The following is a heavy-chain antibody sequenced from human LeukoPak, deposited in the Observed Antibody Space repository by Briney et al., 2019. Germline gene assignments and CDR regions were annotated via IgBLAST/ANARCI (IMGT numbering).Heavy chain of an antibody. Sequence: SETLSLTCTVSGDSISSGDYYWSWIRQPAEKGLEWIGRIYTSGSTNYNPSLKSRVTISVDTSKNQFSLKLSSVTAADTAVYYCARDLIYYDSSGYHNDAFDIWGQGTMVTVSS. J-gene: IGHJ3*02. CDR1: GDSISSGDYY. V-gene: IGHV4-61*02. D-gene: IGHD3-22*01. CDR3: ARDLIYYDSSGYHNDAFDI. CDR2: IYTSGST.